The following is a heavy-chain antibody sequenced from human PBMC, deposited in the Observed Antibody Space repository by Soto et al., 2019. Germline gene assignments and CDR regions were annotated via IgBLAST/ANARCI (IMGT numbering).Heavy chain of an antibody. Sequence: GESLKISCAASGFTVSSNYMSWVRQAPGKGLEWVSVIYSGGSTYYADSVKGRFTISRDNSKNTLYLQMNSLRAEDTAVYYCARDEGATMVRGVIPTTHAFDIWGQGTMVTVSS. CDR2: IYSGGST. CDR1: GFTVSSNY. V-gene: IGHV3-66*01. D-gene: IGHD3-10*01. CDR3: ARDEGATMVRGVIPTTHAFDI. J-gene: IGHJ3*02.